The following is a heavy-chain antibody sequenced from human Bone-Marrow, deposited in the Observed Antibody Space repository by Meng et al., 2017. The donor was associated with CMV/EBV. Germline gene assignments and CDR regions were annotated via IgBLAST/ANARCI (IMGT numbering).Heavy chain of an antibody. CDR1: GFTFSGYA. D-gene: IGHD4-23*01. CDR3: ANYGGNSPYN. V-gene: IGHV3-23*03. CDR2: IYRGDSDT. Sequence: GESLKISCAASGFTFSGYAMSWVRQAPWKGLDWVSLIYRGDSDTYYADSVKGRFSISRDHSKNTLYLQMNSLRAEDTALDYCANYGGNSPYNWGHGTLVTVSS. J-gene: IGHJ4*01.